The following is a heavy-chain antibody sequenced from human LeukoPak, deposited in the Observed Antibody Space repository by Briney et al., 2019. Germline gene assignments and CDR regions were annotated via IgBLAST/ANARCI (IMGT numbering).Heavy chain of an antibody. D-gene: IGHD4-17*01. J-gene: IGHJ4*02. CDR1: GGSISSYY. CDR3: ARYTVTTFLYRND. Sequence: SETLSLTCTVSGGSISSYYWSWIRQPPGKGLEWIGSIYYSGSTYYNPSLKSRVTISVDTSKNQFSLKLSSVTAADTAVYYCARYTVTTFLYRNDWGQGTLVTVSS. CDR2: IYYSGST. V-gene: IGHV4-59*05.